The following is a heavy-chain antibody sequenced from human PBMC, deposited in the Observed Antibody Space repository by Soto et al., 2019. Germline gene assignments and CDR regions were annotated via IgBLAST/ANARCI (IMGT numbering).Heavy chain of an antibody. D-gene: IGHD5-18*01. V-gene: IGHV4-31*03. CDR3: ARDLRGYSYGAADYYYYYGMDV. Sequence: QVQLQESGPGLVKPSQTLSLTCTVSGGSISSGGYYWSWIRQHPGKGLEWIGYIYYSGSTYYNPSLKSRVTISVDTSKNQFSLKLSSVTAADTAVYYCARDLRGYSYGAADYYYYYGMDVWGRGTTVTVSS. CDR1: GGSISSGGYY. J-gene: IGHJ6*02. CDR2: IYYSGST.